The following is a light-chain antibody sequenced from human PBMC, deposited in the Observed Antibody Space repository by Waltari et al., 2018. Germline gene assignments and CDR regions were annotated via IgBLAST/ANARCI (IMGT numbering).Light chain of an antibody. V-gene: IGKV3-15*01. Sequence: EIVMTQSPATLSVSPGERATLSCRASQNVTTYLAWYQQKPGQAPRLLIHRASIRATDIPSRFSGSGSGTDFTLTITGLQPEDVGIYYCQQTSRTPLTFGGGTKVELK. CDR1: QNVTTY. CDR2: RAS. J-gene: IGKJ4*01. CDR3: QQTSRTPLT.